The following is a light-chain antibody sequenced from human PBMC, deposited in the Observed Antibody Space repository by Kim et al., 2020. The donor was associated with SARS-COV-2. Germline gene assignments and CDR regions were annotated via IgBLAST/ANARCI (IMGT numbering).Light chain of an antibody. V-gene: IGKV1-39*01. CDR2: AAS. CDR1: QSISSY. J-gene: IGKJ1*01. Sequence: ASVGDKVTITCRASQSISSYLNWYQPKPGKAPNLLIYAASSLQGGVPSRFSGSGSGTDFTLTISSLQPEDFATYHCQQTYSAPWTFVQGTKVDIK. CDR3: QQTYSAPWT.